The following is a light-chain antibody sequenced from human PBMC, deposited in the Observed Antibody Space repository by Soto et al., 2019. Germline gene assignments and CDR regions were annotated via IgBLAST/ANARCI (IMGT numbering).Light chain of an antibody. CDR2: DVS. CDR3: SSYASNPTSLI. Sequence: QSVLTQPASVSGSPGQSITISCIGSSNDVGGYNYVSWYQQYPGEAPKLIIYDVSNRPSGISSRFSGSKSGNTASLTISGLQAEDEANYHCSSYASNPTSLIFGGGTKLTVL. J-gene: IGLJ2*01. V-gene: IGLV2-14*01. CDR1: SNDVGGYNY.